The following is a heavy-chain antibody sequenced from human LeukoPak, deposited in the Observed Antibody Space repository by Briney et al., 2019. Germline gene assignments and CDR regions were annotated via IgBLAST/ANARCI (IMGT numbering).Heavy chain of an antibody. J-gene: IGHJ4*02. V-gene: IGHV1-2*06. CDR3: AKWVDRDSFNRPFDY. D-gene: IGHD5-12*01. CDR1: GYTLTGYY. CDR2: INPNSGVT. Sequence: ASVKVSCKASGYTLTGYYMHWVRQAPGQGLEWMGRINPNSGVTNYAQKFQGRVTMTRGTSIRTAYMELSRLRSDDTAVSYCAKWVDRDSFNRPFDYWGQGTLVTVSS.